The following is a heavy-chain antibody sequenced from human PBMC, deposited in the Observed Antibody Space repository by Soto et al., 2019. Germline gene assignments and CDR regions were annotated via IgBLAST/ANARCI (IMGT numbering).Heavy chain of an antibody. CDR3: ARAYCSGGSCYSGDLFDY. CDR2: ISSSSSYI. J-gene: IGHJ4*02. D-gene: IGHD2-15*01. V-gene: IGHV3-21*01. Sequence: PGGSLRLSCAASGFTFISYSFNWVRQAPGKGLEWVSSISSSSSYIYYADSLKGRFTISRDNAKNSLCLQMNSLRAEDTAVYYCARAYCSGGSCYSGDLFDYWGQGTLVTVSS. CDR1: GFTFISYS.